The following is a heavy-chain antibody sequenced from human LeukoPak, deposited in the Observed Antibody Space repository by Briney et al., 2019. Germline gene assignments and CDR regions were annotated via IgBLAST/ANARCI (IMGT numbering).Heavy chain of an antibody. CDR2: ISYDGSNR. Sequence: GGSLRLSCAASGFTFSGYAMHWVRQAPGKGLEWVAVISYDGSNRYYADSVKGRFTISRDNSKNTLYLQMNSLRAEDTAVYYCAKEDIVLMVYATGYFDYWGQGTLVTVSS. D-gene: IGHD2-8*01. CDR3: AKEDIVLMVYATGYFDY. V-gene: IGHV3-30*04. CDR1: GFTFSGYA. J-gene: IGHJ4*02.